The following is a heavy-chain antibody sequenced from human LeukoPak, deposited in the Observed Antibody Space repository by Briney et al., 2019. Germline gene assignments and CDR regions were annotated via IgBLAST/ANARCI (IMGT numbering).Heavy chain of an antibody. Sequence: SETLSLTCTVSGGSLSSYYWSWIRQPPGHGLEWIGYIYYSGSTNYNPSLKSRVTISVDTSKNQFSLKLSSVTAADTAVYYCAMTPSAGYSNLWGQGTLVTVSS. CDR3: AMTPSAGYSNL. V-gene: IGHV4-59*01. CDR2: IYYSGST. D-gene: IGHD6-13*01. J-gene: IGHJ4*02. CDR1: GGSLSSYY.